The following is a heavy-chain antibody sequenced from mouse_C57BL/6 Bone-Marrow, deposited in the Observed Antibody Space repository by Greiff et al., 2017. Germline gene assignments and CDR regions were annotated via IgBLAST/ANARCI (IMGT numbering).Heavy chain of an antibody. CDR2: ISSGGSYT. J-gene: IGHJ4*01. V-gene: IGHV5-6*01. Sequence: EVQVVESGGDLVKPGGSLKLSCAASGFTFSSYGMSWVRQTPDKRLEWVATISSGGSYTYYPDSVKGRFTISSDNAKNTLYLQMSSLKSEDTAMYYCARRGYSYAMDYWGQGTSVTVSS. D-gene: IGHD2-3*01. CDR1: GFTFSSYG. CDR3: ARRGYSYAMDY.